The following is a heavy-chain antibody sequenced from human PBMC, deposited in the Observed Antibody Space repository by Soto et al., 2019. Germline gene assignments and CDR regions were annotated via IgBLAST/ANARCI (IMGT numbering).Heavy chain of an antibody. CDR2: ISDDSSYI. V-gene: IGHV3-21*06. J-gene: IGHJ1*01. Sequence: GALRLSCAASGFMFSAYTMNWVRQAPGKGLEWLSSISDDSSYIDYADSLRGRFTVSRDNARNSLYLQIDSLGVEDTAVYYCATPYYFNHWGPGTLVTVSS. D-gene: IGHD3-16*01. CDR3: ATPYYFNH. CDR1: GFMFSAYT.